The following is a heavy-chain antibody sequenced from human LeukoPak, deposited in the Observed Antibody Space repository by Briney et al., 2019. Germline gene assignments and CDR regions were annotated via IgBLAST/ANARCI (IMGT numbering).Heavy chain of an antibody. CDR2: ISGSGGST. CDR3: AKARGSSSPFRDWFDP. CDR1: GFTFSSYA. J-gene: IGHJ5*02. Sequence: AGSLRLSCAASGFTFSSYAMSWVRQAPRQGLEWVSAISGSGGSTYYADSVKCRFTISRDNSKNTLYLQMNSLRAEDTAVYYCAKARGSSSPFRDWFDPWGQGTLVTVSS. V-gene: IGHV3-23*01. D-gene: IGHD6-13*01.